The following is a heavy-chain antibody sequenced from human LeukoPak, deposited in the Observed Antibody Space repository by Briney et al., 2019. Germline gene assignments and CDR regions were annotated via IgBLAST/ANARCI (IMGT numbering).Heavy chain of an antibody. V-gene: IGHV5-51*01. CDR1: GYTFTSHW. CDR2: IYPGDSDT. D-gene: IGHD4-17*01. J-gene: IGHJ4*02. Sequence: GESLKISCQVSGYTFTSHWIGWVRQMPGKGLEWMGFIYPGDSDTKYSPSFQDQVTISADKSISTAHLQWSSLRASDTAMYCCARYGENNFDYWGQGTLVTVSP. CDR3: ARYGENNFDY.